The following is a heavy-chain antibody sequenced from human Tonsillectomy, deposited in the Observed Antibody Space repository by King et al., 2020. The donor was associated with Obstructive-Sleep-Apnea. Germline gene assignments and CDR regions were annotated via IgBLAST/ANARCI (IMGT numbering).Heavy chain of an antibody. CDR1: GGTFSSYA. V-gene: IGHV1-69*09. Sequence: QKQLVQSGAEVKKPGSSVKVSCKASGGTFSSYAISWVRQAPGQGLEWMGRIIPLLGIVNYAQKFQGRVTITADKSTSTVYMELSSLRSEDTAVYYCVCRYGFRGPDYWGQGTLVTVSS. J-gene: IGHJ4*02. D-gene: IGHD3-10*01. CDR2: IIPLLGIV. CDR3: VCRYGFRGPDY.